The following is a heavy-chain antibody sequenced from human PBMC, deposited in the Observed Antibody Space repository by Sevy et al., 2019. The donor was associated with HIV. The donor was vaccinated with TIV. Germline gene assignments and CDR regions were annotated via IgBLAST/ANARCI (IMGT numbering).Heavy chain of an antibody. V-gene: IGHV2-5*02. CDR1: GFSFSSSGVG. D-gene: IGHD3-9*01. Sequence: SGPTLVRPTQTLTLTCNFSGFSFSSSGVGVGWIRQPPGKALEWLAMIYWDGDTRYSPSLRSRLTITKDTSKDQVVLTMAEMDPVDTGTYYCAHRRSKGITITEFDYWGQGALVTVSS. J-gene: IGHJ4*02. CDR3: AHRRSKGITITEFDY. CDR2: IYWDGDT.